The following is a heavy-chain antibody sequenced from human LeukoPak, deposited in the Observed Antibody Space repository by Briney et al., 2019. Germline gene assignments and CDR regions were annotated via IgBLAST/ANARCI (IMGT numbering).Heavy chain of an antibody. V-gene: IGHV1-69*13. CDR1: GGTFSSYA. J-gene: IGHJ4*02. Sequence: SVNVSCTASGGTFSSYAISWVRQAPGQGLEWMGGIIPIFGTANYAQKFQGRVTITADESTSTAYKELSSLRSEDTAVYYCARGEMNYDFWSGSQWAFDYWGQGTLVTVSS. CDR3: ARGEMNYDFWSGSQWAFDY. CDR2: IIPIFGTA. D-gene: IGHD3-3*01.